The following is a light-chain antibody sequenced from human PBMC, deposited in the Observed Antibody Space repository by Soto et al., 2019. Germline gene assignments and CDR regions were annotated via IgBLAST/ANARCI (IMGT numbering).Light chain of an antibody. CDR3: QQSNAFWT. J-gene: IGKJ1*01. V-gene: IGKV1-5*01. Sequence: DIQMTQSPSTLSASVGDRVTITCRASQSISSWLAWYQQKPGKAPKLLIYDVSSLGSGVPSRFFGSGSGTEFTLTISSLQPDDFATYYCQQSNAFWTFGQGPKVEIK. CDR2: DVS. CDR1: QSISSW.